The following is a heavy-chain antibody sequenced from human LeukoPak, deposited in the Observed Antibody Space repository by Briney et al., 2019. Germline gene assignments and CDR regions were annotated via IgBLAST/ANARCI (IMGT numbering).Heavy chain of an antibody. CDR2: ISYDGSNK. CDR3: AKDIMVVAAPYYYYMDV. J-gene: IGHJ6*03. CDR1: GFTFSSYG. D-gene: IGHD3-22*01. V-gene: IGHV3-30*18. Sequence: GGSLRLSCAASGFTFSSYGMHWVRQAPGKGLEWVAVISYDGSNKYYADSVKGRFTISRDNSKNTLYLQMNSLSAEDTAVYYCAKDIMVVAAPYYYYMDVWGKGTTVTVSS.